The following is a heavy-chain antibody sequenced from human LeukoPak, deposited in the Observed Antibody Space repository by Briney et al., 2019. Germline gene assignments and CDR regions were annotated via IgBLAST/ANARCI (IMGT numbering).Heavy chain of an antibody. V-gene: IGHV4-4*02. CDR2: IYHSGST. J-gene: IGHJ4*02. CDR1: GGSISSSNW. D-gene: IGHD2-2*01. CDR3: ARSVQYQLPTMGY. Sequence: SVTLSLTCAVSGGSISSSNWWSWVRQPPGKGLEWIGEIYHSGSTNYNPSLKSRVTISLDKSKNQFSLKLSSVTAADTAVYYCARSVQYQLPTMGYWGQGTLVTVSS.